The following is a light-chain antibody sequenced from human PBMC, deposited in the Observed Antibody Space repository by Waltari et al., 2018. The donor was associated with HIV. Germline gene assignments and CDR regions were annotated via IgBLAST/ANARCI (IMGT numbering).Light chain of an antibody. CDR1: QSLLHNNGHNY. V-gene: IGKV2-28*01. Sequence: DIAMIQSPDFLAVSPGEPASISCRSSQSLLHNNGHNYLDWYIQRPGQAPELLIYLASRRASWVPYRIACSGSGTDFILKISRVEPEDVGVYYCMHGQQTPVFGQGTLVEV. CDR3: MHGQQTPV. J-gene: IGKJ1*01. CDR2: LAS.